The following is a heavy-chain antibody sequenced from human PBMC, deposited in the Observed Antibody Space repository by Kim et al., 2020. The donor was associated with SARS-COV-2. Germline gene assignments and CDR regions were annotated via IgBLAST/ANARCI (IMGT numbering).Heavy chain of an antibody. Sequence: GGSLRLSCTASGFTFGDYAMSWFRQAPGKGLEWVGFIRSKAYGGTTEYAASVKGRFTISRDDSKSIAYLQMNSLKTEDTAVYYCTRGPVSDYYGSGGHFDYWGQGTLVTVSS. CDR1: GFTFGDYA. CDR2: IRSKAYGGTT. V-gene: IGHV3-49*03. J-gene: IGHJ4*02. D-gene: IGHD3-10*01. CDR3: TRGPVSDYYGSGGHFDY.